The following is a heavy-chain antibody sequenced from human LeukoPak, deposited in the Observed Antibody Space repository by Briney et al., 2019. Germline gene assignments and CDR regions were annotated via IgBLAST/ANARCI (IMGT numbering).Heavy chain of an antibody. CDR3: ATTVETGDVFDI. Sequence: SQTLSLTCAISGDSVSSNSAAWSWIRLSPSRGLEWLGRTYYRSKWYNDYAVSVRSRITINLDTSKNLFSLQLNSVTPEDTAEYYCATTVETGDVFDIWAPGTGVTVSS. D-gene: IGHD1-1*01. J-gene: IGHJ3*02. V-gene: IGHV6-1*01. CDR1: GDSVSSNSAA. CDR2: TYYRSKWYN.